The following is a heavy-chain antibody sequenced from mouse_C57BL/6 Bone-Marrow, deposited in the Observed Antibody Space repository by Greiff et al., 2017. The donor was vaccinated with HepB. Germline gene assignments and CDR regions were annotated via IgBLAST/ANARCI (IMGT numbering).Heavy chain of an antibody. CDR3: ARGYYYGSSSDY. CDR1: GYTFTSYT. D-gene: IGHD1-1*01. V-gene: IGHV1-4*01. CDR2: INPSSGYT. J-gene: IGHJ2*01. Sequence: QVQLKESGAELARPGASVKMSCKASGYTFTSYTMHWVKQRPGQGLEWIGYINPSSGYTKYNQKFKDKATLTADKSSSTAYMQLSSLTSEDSAVYYCARGYYYGSSSDYWGQGTTLTASS.